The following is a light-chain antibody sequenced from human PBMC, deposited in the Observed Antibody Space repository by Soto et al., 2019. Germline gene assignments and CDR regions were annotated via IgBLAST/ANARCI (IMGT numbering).Light chain of an antibody. J-gene: IGKJ1*01. Sequence: EVVMTQTPATLSVSPGEIATLSCRASQSVSSNLAWYQQKPGQAPRLLIYGASNRATGIPDRFSGSGSGTDFTLTISRLEPEDFAVYYCQQYGSSGTFGQGTKVDI. CDR1: QSVSSN. V-gene: IGKV3-20*01. CDR3: QQYGSSGT. CDR2: GAS.